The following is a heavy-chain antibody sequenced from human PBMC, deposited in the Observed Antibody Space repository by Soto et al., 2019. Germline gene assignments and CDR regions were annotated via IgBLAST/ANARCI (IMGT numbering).Heavy chain of an antibody. CDR3: ARGPAAGEGRNYYYYGMDV. J-gene: IGHJ6*02. Sequence: QVQLVQSGAEVKKPGASVKVSCKASGYTFTGYYMHWVRQAPGQGLEWMGWINPNSGGTNYAQKFQGWVTMTRDTAISTAYMELRRLRSDDTAVYYCARGPAAGEGRNYYYYGMDVWGQGTTVTVSS. CDR1: GYTFTGYY. V-gene: IGHV1-2*04. CDR2: INPNSGGT.